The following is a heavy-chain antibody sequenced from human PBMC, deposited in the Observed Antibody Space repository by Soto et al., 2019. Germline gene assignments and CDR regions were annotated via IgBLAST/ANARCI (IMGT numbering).Heavy chain of an antibody. V-gene: IGHV4-39*01. CDR1: GGSISSSSYY. CDR2: IYYSGST. D-gene: IGHD2-8*01. CDR3: ARHRRIRDGYNGGAFDI. J-gene: IGHJ3*02. Sequence: SETLSLTCTVSGGSISSSSYYWGWIRQPPGKGLEWIGSIYYSGSTYYNPSLKSRVTISVDTSKNQFSLKLSSVTAADTAVYYCARHRRIRDGYNGGAFDIWGQGTMVT.